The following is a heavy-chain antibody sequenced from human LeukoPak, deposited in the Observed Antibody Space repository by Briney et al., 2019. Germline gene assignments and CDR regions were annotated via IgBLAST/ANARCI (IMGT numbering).Heavy chain of an antibody. CDR3: ARSYYDYVWGSYRTGY. D-gene: IGHD3-16*02. Sequence: GGSLRLSCAASGFTFSSYWMSWVRQAPGKGLEWVANINQDGSEKYYVDSVKGRFTISRDNAKNSLYLQMNSLRAEDTAVYYCARSYYDYVWGSYRTGYWGQGTLVTVSS. CDR2: INQDGSEK. J-gene: IGHJ4*02. V-gene: IGHV3-7*01. CDR1: GFTFSSYW.